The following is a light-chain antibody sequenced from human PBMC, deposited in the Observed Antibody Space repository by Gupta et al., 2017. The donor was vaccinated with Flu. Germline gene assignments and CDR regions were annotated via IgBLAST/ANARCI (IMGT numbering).Light chain of an antibody. Sequence: PPFLSASVGDRVTITCRSSQGIRNDLGWFQQRPGKAPKRLIYTASSLQSGVPSRFSGSGSGTEFTLTISSLQPDDFATYYCLQHNSYPLTFGGGTKVEIK. V-gene: IGKV1-17*01. CDR3: LQHNSYPLT. CDR2: TAS. J-gene: IGKJ4*01. CDR1: QGIRND.